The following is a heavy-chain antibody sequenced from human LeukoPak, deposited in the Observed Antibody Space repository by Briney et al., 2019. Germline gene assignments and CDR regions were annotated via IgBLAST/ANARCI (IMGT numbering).Heavy chain of an antibody. CDR2: INQDEI. Sequence: PGGSLRLSCVASGFTFSSSWMSWVRQGPGKGLEWVASINQDEIHYVDAVRGRFTISRDNAKNSLYLQMNSLRAEDTAVYYCAKDLGSSTWYTLGPWGQGTLVTVSS. CDR3: AKDLGSSTWYTLGP. J-gene: IGHJ5*02. D-gene: IGHD6-13*01. CDR1: GFTFSSSW. V-gene: IGHV3-7*01.